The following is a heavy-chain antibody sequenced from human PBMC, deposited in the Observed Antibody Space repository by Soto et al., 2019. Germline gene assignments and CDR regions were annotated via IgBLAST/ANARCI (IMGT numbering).Heavy chain of an antibody. CDR1: GFTFSNYW. J-gene: IGHJ4*02. D-gene: IGHD3-16*01. V-gene: IGHV3-74*01. CDR2: IKTDGSVT. Sequence: EVQLVESGGGLVQPGGSLRLSCAASGFTFSNYWMHWVRQAPGEGLVWVSRIKTDGSVTSYADSVKGRFSISRDNAKNTMYLQMNSLRAEDTAVYYCARVGVGLYDFDYWGQGTLVTVSS. CDR3: ARVGVGLYDFDY.